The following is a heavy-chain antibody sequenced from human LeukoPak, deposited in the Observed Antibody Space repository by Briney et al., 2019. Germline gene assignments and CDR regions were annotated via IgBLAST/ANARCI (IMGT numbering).Heavy chain of an antibody. CDR2: IKQDGSEK. J-gene: IGHJ3*01. Sequence: AGGSLRLSCAASGFTFSDYWMSWVRQAPGKGLEWVANIKQDGSEKNYVDSVKGRFTISWDNAKNSLYLQMNSLRAEDTAVYYCARAYSSSWYDAFDLWGQGTMVTVSS. D-gene: IGHD6-13*01. V-gene: IGHV3-7*01. CDR1: GFTFSDYW. CDR3: ARAYSSSWYDAFDL.